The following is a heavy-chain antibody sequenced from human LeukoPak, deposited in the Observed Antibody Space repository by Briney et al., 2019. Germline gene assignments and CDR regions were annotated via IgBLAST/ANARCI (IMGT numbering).Heavy chain of an antibody. V-gene: IGHV1-18*01. CDR2: ISPYNGNT. J-gene: IGHJ4*02. D-gene: IGHD2-2*02. CDR1: GYTFTSYG. CDR3: ARDYCRSTSCYTLLGY. Sequence: ASVKVSCKASGYTFTSYGISWVRQAPGQGLEWMGWISPYNGNTNYAQKLQGRVTMTTDTSTSTAYVELRSLRSDDTAVYYCARDYCRSTSCYTLLGYWGQGTLVTVSS.